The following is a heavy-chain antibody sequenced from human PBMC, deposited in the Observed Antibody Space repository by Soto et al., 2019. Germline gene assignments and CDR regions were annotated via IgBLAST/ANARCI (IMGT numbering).Heavy chain of an antibody. Sequence: QVQLVESGGGVVQPGRSLRLSCAASGFTFSSYGMHWVRQAPGKGLEWVAVISYDGSNKHYADSVKGRFTISRDNSKNPLYLQMNSLRAEDTAVYYCAAGGSGSYYGYWFDPWGQGTLVTVSS. CDR1: GFTFSSYG. V-gene: IGHV3-30*03. CDR3: AAGGSGSYYGYWFDP. D-gene: IGHD3-10*01. J-gene: IGHJ5*02. CDR2: ISYDGSNK.